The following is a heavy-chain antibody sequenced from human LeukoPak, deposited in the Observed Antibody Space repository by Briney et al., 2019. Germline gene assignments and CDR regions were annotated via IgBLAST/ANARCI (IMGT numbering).Heavy chain of an antibody. CDR2: ISSSSSYI. D-gene: IGHD1-26*01. CDR1: GFTLSSDS. J-gene: IGHJ4*02. V-gene: IGHV3-21*01. Sequence: GGCLRLACAASGFTLSSDSMDWGRQARGKGLEWDSSISSSSSYIYYADSVKGRFTISRDNAKNSLYLQMNSLRAEDTAVYYCARDSGSYYLRFDYWGQGTLVTVSS. CDR3: ARDSGSYYLRFDY.